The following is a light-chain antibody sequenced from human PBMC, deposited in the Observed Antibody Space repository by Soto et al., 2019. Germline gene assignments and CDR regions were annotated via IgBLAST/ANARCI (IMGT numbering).Light chain of an antibody. CDR1: QSVISSY. CDR2: GAS. Sequence: EIVLTQSPGTLSLSPGERATLSCRASQSVISSYLAWYQQKPGQAPRLLIYGASSRATGIPDRFSGSGCGTDFTLTISRLEPEDFAVYYCQQYGSSPFGGGTKVDIK. CDR3: QQYGSSP. J-gene: IGKJ4*01. V-gene: IGKV3-20*01.